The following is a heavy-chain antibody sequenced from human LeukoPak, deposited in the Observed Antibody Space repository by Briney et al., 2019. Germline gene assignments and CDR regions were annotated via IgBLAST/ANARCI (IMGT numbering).Heavy chain of an antibody. D-gene: IGHD3-22*01. CDR1: GFTLNTYA. J-gene: IGHJ4*02. Sequence: GGSLRLSCAASGFTLNTYAMTWVRQASGKGLEWVSTITGSDDSTYYADSVKGRFTISRDNSKSTLYLQMNGLRADDTAIYYCAKGPQLYSGYHPDYWGQGTLVTVSS. CDR2: ITGSDDST. V-gene: IGHV3-23*01. CDR3: AKGPQLYSGYHPDY.